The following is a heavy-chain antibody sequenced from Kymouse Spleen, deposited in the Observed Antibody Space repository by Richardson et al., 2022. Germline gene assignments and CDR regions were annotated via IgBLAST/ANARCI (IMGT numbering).Heavy chain of an antibody. CDR3: AGLYCSSTSCYDGYDY. CDR2: INHSGST. J-gene: IGHJ4*02. Sequence: QVQLQQWGAGLLKPSETLSLTCAVYGGSFSGYYWSWIRQPPGKGLEWIGEINHSGSTNYNPSLKSRVTISVDTSKNQFSLKLSSVTAADTAVYYCAGLYCSSTSCYDGYDYWGQGTLVTVSS. CDR1: GGSFSGYY. V-gene: IGHV4-34*01. D-gene: IGHD2-2*02.